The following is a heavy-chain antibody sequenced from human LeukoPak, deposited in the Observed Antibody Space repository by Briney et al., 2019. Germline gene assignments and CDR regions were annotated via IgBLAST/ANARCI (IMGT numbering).Heavy chain of an antibody. Sequence: AGSLRLSCAVSGFTFSNEAMGWVRQLRGGGLEWVSTISPGGGTTYYGESMKGRFTISRDNSKSTLYLEMNSLRVEDTAVYYCTKVRSGSSNWALRVFDYWGQGALVTVSS. CDR3: TKVRSGSSNWALRVFDY. J-gene: IGHJ4*02. D-gene: IGHD4-11*01. V-gene: IGHV3-23*01. CDR1: GFTFSNEA. CDR2: ISPGGGTT.